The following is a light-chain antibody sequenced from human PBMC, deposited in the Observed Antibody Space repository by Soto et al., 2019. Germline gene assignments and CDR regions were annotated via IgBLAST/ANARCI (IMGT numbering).Light chain of an antibody. J-gene: IGLJ3*02. CDR1: SGSVSTNNY. V-gene: IGLV8-61*01. Sequence: QTVVTQEPSFSVSPGATVTLTCGLSSGSVSTNNYPSWYQQTPGQAPRTLIYSTYPRSSGVPDRFSASILGNKAALTITGAQADDESDYYCVLYMGSGIWVFGGGTKVTVL. CDR3: VLYMGSGIWV. CDR2: STY.